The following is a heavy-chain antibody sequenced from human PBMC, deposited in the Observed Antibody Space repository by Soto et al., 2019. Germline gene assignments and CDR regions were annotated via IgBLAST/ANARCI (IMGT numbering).Heavy chain of an antibody. CDR2: IKEDGSEK. J-gene: IGHJ4*02. CDR1: GFTFSNDW. CDR3: ARDVGDS. D-gene: IGHD2-15*01. V-gene: IGHV3-7*01. Sequence: EVQVVESGGGLVQPGGSLRLSCAASGFTFSNDWMTWVRQAAGKGLEWVANIKEDGSEKYYADSVKGRFTISRDNAKNSLYLQMSDLRADDTALYYCARDVGDSWGQGTLVTVSS.